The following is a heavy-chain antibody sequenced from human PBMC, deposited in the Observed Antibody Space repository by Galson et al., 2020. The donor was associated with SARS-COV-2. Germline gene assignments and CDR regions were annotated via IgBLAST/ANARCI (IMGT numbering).Heavy chain of an antibody. CDR1: GFSLSTSGMC. V-gene: IGHV2-70*01. CDR3: ARIADYYGSGSYSYDAFDI. J-gene: IGHJ3*02. D-gene: IGHD3-10*01. Sequence: SGPTLVKPTQTLTLTCTFSGFSLSTSGMCVSWIRQPPGKALEWLALIDWDDDKYYSTSLKTRLTISKDTSKNQVVLTMTNMDPVDTATYYCARIADYYGSGSYSYDAFDIWGQGTMVTVSS. CDR2: IDWDDDK.